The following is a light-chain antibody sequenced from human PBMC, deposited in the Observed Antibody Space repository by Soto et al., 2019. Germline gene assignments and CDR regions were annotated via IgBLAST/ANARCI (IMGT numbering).Light chain of an antibody. CDR1: QGISNY. CDR2: AAS. Sequence: DVQMTQSPSSLSASVGDRITITCRASQGISNYLAWYQQKPGKVPRLLIYAASTLHSGVPSRFSGSGSGTDFTLTISSLQPEDFATYYCQQSYSTLGFGQGTRLEIK. CDR3: QQSYSTLG. V-gene: IGKV1-27*01. J-gene: IGKJ5*01.